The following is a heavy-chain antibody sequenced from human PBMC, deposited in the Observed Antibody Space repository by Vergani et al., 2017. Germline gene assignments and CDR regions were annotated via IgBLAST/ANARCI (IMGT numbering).Heavy chain of an antibody. Sequence: VQLVQSGAEVKKPGASVKVSCKASGYTFTSYGISWVRQAPGQGLEWMGIIYPGDSDTRYSPSFQGQVTISADKSISTAYLQWSSLKASDTAMYYCARLVYGSGSPNDYWGQGTLVTVSS. CDR3: ARLVYGSGSPNDY. V-gene: IGHV5-51*01. D-gene: IGHD3-10*01. CDR2: IYPGDSDT. J-gene: IGHJ4*02. CDR1: GYTFTSYG.